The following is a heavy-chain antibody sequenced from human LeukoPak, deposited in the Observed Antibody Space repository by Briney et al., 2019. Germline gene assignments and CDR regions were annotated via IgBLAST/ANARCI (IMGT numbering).Heavy chain of an antibody. Sequence: PGGSLRLSCAASGFTFSSYDMTWVRQAPGRGLEWVSSIRPSGDNTYYGDSVKGRFTISRDNAKNSLYLQMNSLRAEDTAVYYCARGVIRRSYGYYMDVWGKGTTVTISS. CDR2: IRPSGDNT. J-gene: IGHJ6*03. D-gene: IGHD3-16*01. CDR1: GFTFSSYD. CDR3: ARGVIRRSYGYYMDV. V-gene: IGHV3-21*01.